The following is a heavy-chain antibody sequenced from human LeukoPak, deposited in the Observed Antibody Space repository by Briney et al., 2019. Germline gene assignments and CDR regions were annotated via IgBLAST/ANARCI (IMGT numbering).Heavy chain of an antibody. CDR2: TCSNGEVK. CDR3: ARDFNWNEPYYFDY. J-gene: IGHJ4*02. V-gene: IGHV3-23*01. Sequence: GGSLRLSCVASGFILENHAMSWIRQTPGKGLEWVSGTCSNGEVKYYADSVKGRFTVSRDNSKDTLYLQMDSLGVEDTAMYYCARDFNWNEPYYFDYWGPGTLVTVSS. D-gene: IGHD1-1*01. CDR1: GFILENHA.